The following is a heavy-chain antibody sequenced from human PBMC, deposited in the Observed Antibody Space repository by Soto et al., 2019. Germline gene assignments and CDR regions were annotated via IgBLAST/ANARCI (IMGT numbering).Heavy chain of an antibody. CDR3: ARRTTRFTSSASLYRLAYAAFDI. J-gene: IGHJ3*02. Sequence: SGPTLVNPTQTLTLTCIFSGFSLSSSGVGVGWIRQPPGKALEWLALIYWNDDKRYSPSLKSRLTITKDTSKNQVVLTLTNMDTVDTATYFCARRTTRFTSSASLYRLAYAAFDIWGQGTMVTVSS. D-gene: IGHD3-22*01. CDR1: GFSLSSSGVG. V-gene: IGHV2-5*01. CDR2: IYWNDDK.